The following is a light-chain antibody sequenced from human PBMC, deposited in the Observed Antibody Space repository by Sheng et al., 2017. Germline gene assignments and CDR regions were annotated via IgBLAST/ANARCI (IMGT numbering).Light chain of an antibody. CDR3: AAWDDSLSGQV. Sequence: QSVLTQPPSASGTPGQRVTISCSGSSSNIGSRTVNWYQQLPGTAPKLLIYRNYQRPSGVPDRFSGSKSGASASLAISGLRSEDEADYHCAAWDDSLSGQVFGGGTKLTVL. J-gene: IGLJ2*01. CDR1: SSNIGSRT. V-gene: IGLV1-47*01. CDR2: RNY.